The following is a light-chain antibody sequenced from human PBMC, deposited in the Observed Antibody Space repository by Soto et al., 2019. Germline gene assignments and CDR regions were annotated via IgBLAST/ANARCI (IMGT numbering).Light chain of an antibody. CDR3: QQYNAYPWT. V-gene: IGKV1-9*01. J-gene: IGKJ1*01. Sequence: DIQLTQSPSFLSASVGDTVTITCRASQALSNYLAWYQQRPGKPPDLLINAASTRATGVPARFSGSGSGTEFSLTISSLQPEDFATYYCQQYNAYPWTFGQGTKVDIK. CDR2: AAS. CDR1: QALSNY.